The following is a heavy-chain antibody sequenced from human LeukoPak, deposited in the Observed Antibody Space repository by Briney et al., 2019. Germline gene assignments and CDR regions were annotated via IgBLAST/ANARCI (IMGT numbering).Heavy chain of an antibody. J-gene: IGHJ4*02. CDR1: GGSISSYY. V-gene: IGHV4-59*01. CDR3: ARGFSAADFDY. D-gene: IGHD6-13*01. Sequence: SETLSLTCTVSGGSISSYYWSWIRQPPGKGLEWIGYIYYSGSTNYNPSLKSRVTITVDTSKNQFSLKLSSVTAADTAVYYCARGFSAADFDYWGQRTLVTVSS. CDR2: IYYSGST.